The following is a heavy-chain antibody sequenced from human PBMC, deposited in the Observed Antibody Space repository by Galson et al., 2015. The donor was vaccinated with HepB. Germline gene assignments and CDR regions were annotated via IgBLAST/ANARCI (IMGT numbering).Heavy chain of an antibody. V-gene: IGHV4-34*01. CDR1: GGSFSGYY. D-gene: IGHD6-19*01. J-gene: IGHJ4*02. CDR3: ASISYSSGWYFDSGYNYFDY. Sequence: ETLSLTCAVYGGSFSGYYWTWIRQSPGKGLEWIGEINQSGRTNYNPSLKSRVTISEDSSKNQFSLKLSSVTAADTAVYYCASISYSSGWYFDSGYNYFDYWGQGTRVTVSS. CDR2: INQSGRT.